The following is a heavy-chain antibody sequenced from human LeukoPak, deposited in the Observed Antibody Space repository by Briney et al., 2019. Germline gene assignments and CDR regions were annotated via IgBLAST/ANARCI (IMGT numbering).Heavy chain of an antibody. J-gene: IGHJ5*02. CDR3: ARTYVQLERYLNWFDP. CDR1: GGTFSSYA. Sequence: SVTVSCKASGGTFSSYAISWVRQAPGQGLEWMGGIIPIFGTANYAQKFQGRVTITADESTSTAYMELSSLRSEDTAVYYCARTYVQLERYLNWFDPWGQGTLVTVSS. D-gene: IGHD1-1*01. V-gene: IGHV1-69*13. CDR2: IIPIFGTA.